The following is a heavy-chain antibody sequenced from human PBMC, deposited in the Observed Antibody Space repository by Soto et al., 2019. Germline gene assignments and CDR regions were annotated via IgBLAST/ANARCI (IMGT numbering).Heavy chain of an antibody. CDR3: ERARWLQLRGGYFDY. Sequence: GSLRLSCAASGFTVSSNYMSWVRQAPGKGLEWVSVIYSGGSTYYADSVKGRFTISRDNSKNTLYLQMNSLRAEDTAVYYCERARWLQLRGGYFDYWGQGTLVTVSS. V-gene: IGHV3-53*01. CDR1: GFTVSSNY. CDR2: IYSGGST. D-gene: IGHD5-12*01. J-gene: IGHJ4*02.